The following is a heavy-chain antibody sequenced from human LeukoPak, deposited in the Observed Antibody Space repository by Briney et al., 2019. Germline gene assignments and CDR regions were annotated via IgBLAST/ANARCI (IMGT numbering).Heavy chain of an antibody. V-gene: IGHV1-18*01. Sequence: GASVTVSCKASGYTFTSYGISWVRQAPGQGLEWMGWISAYNGNTNYAQKLQGRVTMTTDTSTSTAYMELRSLRSDDTAVYYCARDPPYYDILTGQFFDYWGQGTLVTVSS. CDR1: GYTFTSYG. D-gene: IGHD3-9*01. CDR2: ISAYNGNT. J-gene: IGHJ4*02. CDR3: ARDPPYYDILTGQFFDY.